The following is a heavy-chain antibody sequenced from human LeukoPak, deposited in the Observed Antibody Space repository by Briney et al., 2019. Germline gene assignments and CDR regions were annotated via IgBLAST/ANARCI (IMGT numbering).Heavy chain of an antibody. CDR2: INHSGST. V-gene: IGHV4-34*01. D-gene: IGHD6-6*01. CDR3: ARLGRLSSSSGFFDY. CDR1: GGSFSGYY. J-gene: IGHJ4*02. Sequence: SETLSLTCAVYGGSFSGYYWSWIRQPPGKGLEWIGEINHSGSTNYNPSLKSRVTISVDTSNNQFSLKLSSVTAADTAVYYCARLGRLSSSSGFFDYWGQGALVTVSS.